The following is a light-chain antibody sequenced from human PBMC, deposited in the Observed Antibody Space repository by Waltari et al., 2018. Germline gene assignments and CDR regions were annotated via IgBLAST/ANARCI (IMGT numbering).Light chain of an antibody. J-gene: IGKJ4*01. CDR2: AAS. V-gene: IGKV1-16*02. CDR1: RGINTY. Sequence: TCRAIRGINTYFSGFHQKPRQAPTSLIFAASSLQSGVSPDFSGSGSGTNFTLTISSLQPEDCATYYCQQYNTYPPTFGGGTRVEI. CDR3: QQYNTYPPT.